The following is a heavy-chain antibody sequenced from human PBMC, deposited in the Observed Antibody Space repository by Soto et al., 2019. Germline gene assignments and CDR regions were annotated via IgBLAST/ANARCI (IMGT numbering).Heavy chain of an antibody. D-gene: IGHD6-13*01. CDR1: GFSFSTYG. Sequence: GGSLRLSCAASGFSFSTYGMHWVRQAPGKGLEWVAFISNDGSTIYYADSVKGRFTISRDNAKNSLYLQMNSLRAEDTAVYYCAREWYSSAWYDIFAFDVWGQGTTVTVSS. V-gene: IGHV3-30*03. J-gene: IGHJ6*02. CDR2: ISNDGSTI. CDR3: AREWYSSAWYDIFAFDV.